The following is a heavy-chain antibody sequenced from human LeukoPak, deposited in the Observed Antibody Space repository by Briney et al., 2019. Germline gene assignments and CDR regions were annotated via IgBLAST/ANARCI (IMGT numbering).Heavy chain of an antibody. Sequence: GGSLRLSCAASGFTFSSYSMNWVRQAPGKGLEWVSYISSSSSTIYYADSVKGRFTISRDNAKNSLCLQMNSLRAEDTAVYYCARDEGDSSGYYPFFDYWGQGTQVTVSS. CDR1: GFTFSSYS. CDR2: ISSSSSTI. CDR3: ARDEGDSSGYYPFFDY. V-gene: IGHV3-48*01. D-gene: IGHD3-22*01. J-gene: IGHJ4*02.